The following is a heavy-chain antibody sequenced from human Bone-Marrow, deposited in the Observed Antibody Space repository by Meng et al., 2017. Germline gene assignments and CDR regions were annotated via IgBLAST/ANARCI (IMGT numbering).Heavy chain of an antibody. J-gene: IGHJ1*01. CDR2: ISSSSSYI. D-gene: IGHD3-10*01. CDR3: ARDPELDYYGSGSYYKDGYFQH. V-gene: IGHV3-21*01. CDR1: GFTFSSYS. Sequence: AGSLRLSCAASGFTFSSYSMNWVRQAPGKGLEWVSSISSSSSYIYYADSVKGRFTISRDNAKNSLYLQMNSLRAEDTAVYYCARDPELDYYGSGSYYKDGYFQHWGQGTLVTVSS.